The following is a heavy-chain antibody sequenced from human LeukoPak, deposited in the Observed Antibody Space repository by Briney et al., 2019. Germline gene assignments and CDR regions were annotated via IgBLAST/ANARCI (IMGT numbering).Heavy chain of an antibody. Sequence: GGSLRLSCAASVFTVSSNYMSWVRQAPGKGLEWVSVIYSGGSTYYADSVKGRFTISRDNAKNSLYLQMNSLRAEDTAVYYCARGHMVEATMDAFDIWGQGTMVTVSS. V-gene: IGHV3-53*01. CDR2: IYSGGST. D-gene: IGHD1-26*01. CDR3: ARGHMVEATMDAFDI. J-gene: IGHJ3*02. CDR1: VFTVSSNY.